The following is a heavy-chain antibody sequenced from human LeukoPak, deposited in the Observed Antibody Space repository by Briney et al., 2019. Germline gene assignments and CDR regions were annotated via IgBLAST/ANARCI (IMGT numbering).Heavy chain of an antibody. V-gene: IGHV4-34*01. CDR3: ARSPGGTTDY. CDR1: GGSFSGYY. J-gene: IGHJ4*02. CDR2: INHSGST. Sequence: PSETLSLTCAVYGGSFSGYYWSWIRQPPGKGLEWIGEINHSGSTNYNPSLKSRVTISVDTSKNQFSLKLSSVTAADTAVYYCARSPGGTTDYWGQGTLVTVSS. D-gene: IGHD4-11*01.